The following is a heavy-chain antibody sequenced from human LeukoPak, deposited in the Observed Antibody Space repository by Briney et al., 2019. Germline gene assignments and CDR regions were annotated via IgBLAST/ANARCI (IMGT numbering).Heavy chain of an antibody. V-gene: IGHV1-8*01. D-gene: IGHD3-16*01. Sequence: GASVKVSCKASGYTFTSYDINWVRQATGQGLEWMGWMNPNSGNTGYAQKFQGRVTMTRNTSISTAYMELSSLRSEDTAVYYCASEGGASRYFDYWGQGTLVTVSS. J-gene: IGHJ4*02. CDR3: ASEGGASRYFDY. CDR1: GYTFTSYD. CDR2: MNPNSGNT.